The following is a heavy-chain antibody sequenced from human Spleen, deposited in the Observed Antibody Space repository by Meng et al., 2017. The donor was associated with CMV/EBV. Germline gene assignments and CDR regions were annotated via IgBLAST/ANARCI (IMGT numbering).Heavy chain of an antibody. Sequence: SETLSLTCTVSDVSISNSSFFWGWIRQPPGKGLEWIGFIYYRGSAFYNPSLKSRVNISADTSENEVSLRLTSVTAADTAVYYCARHALRGVVSYWGQGILVTVSS. CDR1: DVSISNSSFF. CDR3: ARHALRGVVSY. D-gene: IGHD3-10*01. CDR2: IYYRGSA. J-gene: IGHJ4*02. V-gene: IGHV4-39*01.